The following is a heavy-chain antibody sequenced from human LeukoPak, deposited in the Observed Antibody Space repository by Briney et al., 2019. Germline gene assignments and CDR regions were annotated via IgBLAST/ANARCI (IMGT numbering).Heavy chain of an antibody. Sequence: ASVKVSCKASGYIFTSYYMHWVRQAPGQGLEWMGIINPSGGSTSYAQKFQGRVTMTRDTSTSTVYMELSSLRSEDTAVYYCARADSNYHYYYYMDVWGKGTTVTVSS. V-gene: IGHV1-46*01. CDR1: GYIFTSYY. J-gene: IGHJ6*03. CDR3: ARADSNYHYYYYMDV. D-gene: IGHD4-11*01. CDR2: INPSGGST.